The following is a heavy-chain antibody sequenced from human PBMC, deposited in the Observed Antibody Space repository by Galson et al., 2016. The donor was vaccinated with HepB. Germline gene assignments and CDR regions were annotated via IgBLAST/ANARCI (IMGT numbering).Heavy chain of an antibody. D-gene: IGHD6-25*01. Sequence: SVKVSCKASGYTFTGYYIHWVRQAPGQGLEWMGWINPNSGGTDDARKFQGWVTMTRDTSISTAYMEMTSLKFDDTAVYYCARGRAALWDNFYYGMDVWGQGTTVIV. CDR2: INPNSGGT. J-gene: IGHJ6*02. V-gene: IGHV1-2*04. CDR3: ARGRAALWDNFYYGMDV. CDR1: GYTFTGYY.